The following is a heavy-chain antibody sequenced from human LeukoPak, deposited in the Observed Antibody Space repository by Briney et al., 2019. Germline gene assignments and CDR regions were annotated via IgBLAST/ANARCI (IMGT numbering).Heavy chain of an antibody. CDR3: GKGLYHDYSGIGDY. CDR2: VSASGGNT. CDR1: GFTFSSYA. J-gene: IGHJ4*02. V-gene: IGHV3-23*01. Sequence: GGSLRLSCAASGFTFSSYAMSWVRQAPGKGLKWVSAVSASGGNTYYADSVKGRFTISRDNSKNTLYLQVNSLRAEDTAVYYCGKGLYHDYSGIGDYWGQGTLVTVSS. D-gene: IGHD3-16*01.